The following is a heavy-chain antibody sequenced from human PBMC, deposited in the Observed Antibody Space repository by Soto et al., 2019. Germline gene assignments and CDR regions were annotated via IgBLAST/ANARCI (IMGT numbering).Heavy chain of an antibody. CDR1: GYTFKDYF. J-gene: IGHJ4*02. V-gene: IGHV1-2*02. CDR3: ARESVVTGTHHFDY. Sequence: ASVKVSCKASGYTFKDYFLHWVRQAPGQGLEWMGWINSNTGGANYAQKFQGRVTMTRDTPISTAYMELSRLTSDDTAVYHCARESVVTGTHHFDYWGQGTLVTVSS. CDR2: INSNTGGA. D-gene: IGHD1-7*01.